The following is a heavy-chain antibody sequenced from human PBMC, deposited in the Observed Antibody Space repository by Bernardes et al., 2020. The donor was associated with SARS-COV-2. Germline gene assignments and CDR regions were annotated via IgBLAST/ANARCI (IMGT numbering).Heavy chain of an antibody. V-gene: IGHV3-23*01. J-gene: IGHJ4*02. CDR1: AGSIGSYY. CDR2: INYSGSRT. Sequence: ETLSLTCTVSAGSIGSYYWAWIRQPPGKGLEWVSTINYSGSRTHYADSVKGRFTISRDNSRNTLSLQMNSLRAEDTAVYYCATDPSSDSGPDYWGQGTLVTVSS. D-gene: IGHD2-21*02. CDR3: ATDPSSDSGPDY.